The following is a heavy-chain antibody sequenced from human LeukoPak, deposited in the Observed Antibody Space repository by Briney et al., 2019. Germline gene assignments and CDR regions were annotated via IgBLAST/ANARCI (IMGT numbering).Heavy chain of an antibody. J-gene: IGHJ6*02. CDR2: ISYDGSNK. CDR1: GFTFSSYG. D-gene: IGHD2-21*02. CDR3: AKDIVVVTAMPPKGYYYYGMDV. V-gene: IGHV3-30*18. Sequence: GGSLRLSCAASGFTFSSYGMHWVRQAPGKGLEWVAVISYDGSNKYYADSEKGRFTISRDNSKNTLYLQMNSLRAEDTAVYYCAKDIVVVTAMPPKGYYYYGMDVWGQGTTVTVSS.